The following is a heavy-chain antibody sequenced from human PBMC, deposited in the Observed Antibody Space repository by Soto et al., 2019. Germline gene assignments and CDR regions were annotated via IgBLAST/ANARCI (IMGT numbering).Heavy chain of an antibody. J-gene: IGHJ4*02. CDR2: IASDGRDK. CDR1: GFTFSNFA. Sequence: GGSLRLSCAASGFTFSNFAMHWVRQAPGKGLEWVAVIASDGRDKHYADSVKGRFTISRDNAKNTLSLQMDSLRGEDTAMYFCVGDRVGAAAYYLDYWGQGTLVTVSS. CDR3: VGDRVGAAAYYLDY. V-gene: IGHV3-30*04. D-gene: IGHD2-15*01.